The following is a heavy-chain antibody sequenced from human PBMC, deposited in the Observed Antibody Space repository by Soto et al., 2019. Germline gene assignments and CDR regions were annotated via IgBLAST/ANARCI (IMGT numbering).Heavy chain of an antibody. Sequence: ASVKVSCKASGYTFPRYDISWVRQAPGQGLEWMAIINPTDGSTIYAQKFQGRVIMTRDTSTSTVYMDLSSLRSEDTAVYYCAREYCSGGSCRPDPWGQGTLVTVSS. J-gene: IGHJ5*02. D-gene: IGHD2-15*01. CDR2: INPTDGST. CDR1: GYTFPRYD. CDR3: AREYCSGGSCRPDP. V-gene: IGHV1-46*03.